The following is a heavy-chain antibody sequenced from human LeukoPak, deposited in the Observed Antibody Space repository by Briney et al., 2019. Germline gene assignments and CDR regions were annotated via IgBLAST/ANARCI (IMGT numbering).Heavy chain of an antibody. D-gene: IGHD3-16*01. J-gene: IGHJ4*02. V-gene: IGHV3-23*01. Sequence: QTGGSLRLSCAASGFTFSSYGMSWVRQAPGKGLVWVSAIGGSGDSTYYADSVKGRFTISRDTSRNTLYLQMNSLRADDTAVYYCAKGAGGYLDCWGQGTLVTVSS. CDR2: IGGSGDST. CDR1: GFTFSSYG. CDR3: AKGAGGYLDC.